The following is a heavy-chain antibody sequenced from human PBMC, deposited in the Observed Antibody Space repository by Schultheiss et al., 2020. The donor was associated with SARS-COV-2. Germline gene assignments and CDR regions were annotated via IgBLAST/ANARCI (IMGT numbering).Heavy chain of an antibody. CDR3: ARVGVGMDV. D-gene: IGHD3-16*01. J-gene: IGHJ6*02. CDR1: GGSISSYY. CDR2: IYYSGST. V-gene: IGHV4-59*01. Sequence: SETLSLICTVFGGSISSYYWSWIRQPPGKGLEWIGYIYYSGSTNYNPSLKSRVTISVDTSKNQFSLKLSSVTAADTAVYYCARVGVGMDVWGQGTTVTVSS.